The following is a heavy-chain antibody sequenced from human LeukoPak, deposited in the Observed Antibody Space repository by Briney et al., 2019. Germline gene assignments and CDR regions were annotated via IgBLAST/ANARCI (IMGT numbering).Heavy chain of an antibody. CDR3: ARVDYGYSSSWYRILY. Sequence: PSETLSLTCTVSGGSISSYYWSWIRQPPGKGLEWIGYIYYSGSTNYNPSLKSRVTISVDTSKNQFSLKLSSVTAADTAVYYCARVDYGYSSSWYRILYWGQGTLVTVSS. V-gene: IGHV4-59*01. CDR1: GGSISSYY. J-gene: IGHJ4*02. CDR2: IYYSGST. D-gene: IGHD6-13*01.